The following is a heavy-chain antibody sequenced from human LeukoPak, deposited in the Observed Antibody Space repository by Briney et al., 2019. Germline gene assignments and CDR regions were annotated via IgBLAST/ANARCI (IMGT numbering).Heavy chain of an antibody. CDR2: IFPGDSDT. J-gene: IGHJ4*02. V-gene: IGHV5-51*01. D-gene: IGHD6-13*01. CDR1: GYSFTNYW. Sequence: GESLKISCKGSGYSFTNYWIGWVRQMPGKGLEWMGIIFPGDSDTRYSPSFQGQVTISADKSITTAYLQWSSLKASDTAMYYCARQIGYSSNRYFDYWGQGTLVTVSS. CDR3: ARQIGYSSNRYFDY.